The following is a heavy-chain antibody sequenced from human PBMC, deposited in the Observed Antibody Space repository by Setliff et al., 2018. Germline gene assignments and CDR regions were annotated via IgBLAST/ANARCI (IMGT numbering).Heavy chain of an antibody. D-gene: IGHD3-3*01. CDR3: ARDTEGRYNFWSGYYEDYYYGMDV. CDR2: IYYSGST. Sequence: SETLSLTCTVSGGSISSSSYYWGWIRQPPGKGLEWIGSIYYSGSTYYNPSLKSRVTISVDTSKNQFSLKLSSVTAADTAVYYCARDTEGRYNFWSGYYEDYYYGMDVWGQGTTVTVSS. J-gene: IGHJ6*02. V-gene: IGHV4-39*07. CDR1: GGSISSSSYY.